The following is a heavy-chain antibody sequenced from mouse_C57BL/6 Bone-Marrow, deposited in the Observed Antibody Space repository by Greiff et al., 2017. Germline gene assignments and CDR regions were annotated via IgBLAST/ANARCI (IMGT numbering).Heavy chain of an antibody. D-gene: IGHD1-1*01. J-gene: IGHJ1*03. CDR2: INYDGSST. V-gene: IGHV5-16*01. CDR3: ARKHYYGSSYWYFDV. Sequence: EVHLVESEGGLVQPGSSMKLSCTASGFTFSDYYMAWVRQVPEKGLEWVANINYDGSSTYYLDSLKSRFSISRDNAKNILYLQMSSLKSEDTATYYCARKHYYGSSYWYFDVWGTGTTVTVSS. CDR1: GFTFSDYY.